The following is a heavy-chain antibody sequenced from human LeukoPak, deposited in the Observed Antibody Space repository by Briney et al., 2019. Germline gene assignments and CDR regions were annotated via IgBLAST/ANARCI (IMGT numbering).Heavy chain of an antibody. CDR3: AREDPFSYYYDSSGYYNY. Sequence: GGSLRLSCAASGFTFSSYGMHWVRQAPGKGLGWVAFIRYDGSNKYYADSVKGRFTISRDNAKNSLYLQMNSLRAEDTAVYYCAREDPFSYYYDSSGYYNYWGRGTLVTVSS. V-gene: IGHV3-30*02. CDR1: GFTFSSYG. D-gene: IGHD3-22*01. J-gene: IGHJ4*02. CDR2: IRYDGSNK.